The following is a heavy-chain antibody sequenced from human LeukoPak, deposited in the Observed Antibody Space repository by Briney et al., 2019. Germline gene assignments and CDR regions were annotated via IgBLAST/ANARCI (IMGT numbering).Heavy chain of an antibody. J-gene: IGHJ4*02. V-gene: IGHV3-20*04. D-gene: IGHD3-22*01. CDR2: INWNGGTT. CDR1: GFTLNDYG. CDR3: ARDKHYYDSSNYV. Sequence: GGALRLSCVASGFTLNDYGISWVRPGRGKEVAGVPGINWNGGTTGYADSVSGRFTISRENAKNSLYLQMNSLRAEDTALYYCARDKHYYDSSNYVWGQGPLVTVPS.